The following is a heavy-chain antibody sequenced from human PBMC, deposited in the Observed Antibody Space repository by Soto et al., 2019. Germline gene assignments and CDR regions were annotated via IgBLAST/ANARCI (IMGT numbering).Heavy chain of an antibody. CDR2: INWNGGST. J-gene: IGHJ5*02. D-gene: IGHD4-17*01. V-gene: IGHV3-20*01. Sequence: GGSLRLSCAASGFTFDDYGMSWVRQAPGKGLEWVSGINWNGGSTGYADSVKGRFTISRDNAKNSLYLQMNSLRAEDTALYHCAKALGDHFAYWFDPWGQGTLVTVSS. CDR3: AKALGDHFAYWFDP. CDR1: GFTFDDYG.